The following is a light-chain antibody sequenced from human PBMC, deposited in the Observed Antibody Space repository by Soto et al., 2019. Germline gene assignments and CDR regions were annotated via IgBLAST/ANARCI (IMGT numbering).Light chain of an antibody. J-gene: IGKJ2*01. Sequence: DIQMSQSPSTLSASVGDRVTITCRASQSINSWLAWYQQKPGKAPTLLIYKASSLRSGVPSRFSGSGSGTAFSLTISSLHPDDFATYYCQQYNSYPYTFGQGTKLEIK. CDR3: QQYNSYPYT. V-gene: IGKV1-5*03. CDR2: KAS. CDR1: QSINSW.